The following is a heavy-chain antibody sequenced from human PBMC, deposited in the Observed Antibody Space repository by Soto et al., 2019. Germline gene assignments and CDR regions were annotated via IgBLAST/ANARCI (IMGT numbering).Heavy chain of an antibody. CDR1: GGTFSSYA. D-gene: IGHD7-27*01. Sequence: QVQLVQSGAEVKKPGSSVKVSCKASGGTFSSYAISWVRQAPGQGLEWMGGIIPIFGTANYAQKFQGRVTITADESTSTAYMEMSSLRSEDTAVYYCASSHLTGDPPHLRYYFAYWVQGTLVTVSS. CDR3: ASSHLTGDPPHLRYYFAY. CDR2: IIPIFGTA. J-gene: IGHJ4*02. V-gene: IGHV1-69*01.